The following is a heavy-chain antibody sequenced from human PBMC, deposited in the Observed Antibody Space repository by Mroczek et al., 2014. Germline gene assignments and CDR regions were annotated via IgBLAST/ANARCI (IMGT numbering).Heavy chain of an antibody. V-gene: IGHV1-8*01. CDR1: GYTFTSYD. J-gene: IGHJ6*03. CDR2: MNPNSGNT. Sequence: QVQLVESGAEVKKPGASVKVSCKASGYTFTSYDINWVRQATGQGLEWMGWMNPNSGNTGYAQKFQGRVTMTRNTSISTAYMELSSLRSEDTAVYYCARGRVVPAAIGYYYYYYMDVVGQRDHGHPSP. CDR3: ARGRVVPAAIGYYYYYYMDV. D-gene: IGHD2-2*01.